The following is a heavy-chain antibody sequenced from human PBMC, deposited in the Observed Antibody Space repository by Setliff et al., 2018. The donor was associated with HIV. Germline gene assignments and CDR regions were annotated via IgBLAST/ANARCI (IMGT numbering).Heavy chain of an antibody. J-gene: IGHJ3*02. D-gene: IGHD3-22*01. CDR2: IHYTGIS. Sequence: SETLSLTCVLSGGSMGSHYWSWIRQSPGKGLEWIGNIHYTGISDINPSLKRRATISLDRPKIQFSLKLSSVTAADTAIYYCARSRIRGYYDTSPAMAFDIWGQGTMVTVSS. CDR1: GGSMGSHY. CDR3: ARSRIRGYYDTSPAMAFDI. V-gene: IGHV4-59*11.